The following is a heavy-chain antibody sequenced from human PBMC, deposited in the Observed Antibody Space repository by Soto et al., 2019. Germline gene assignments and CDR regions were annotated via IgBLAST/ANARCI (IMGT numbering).Heavy chain of an antibody. CDR1: ECIFRGCG. Sequence: PGGCERKTVVAGECIFRGCGRIINNQAPGKGLEWVAVISYDGSNKYYADSVKGRFTISRDNSKNTLYLQMNSLRAEDTAVYYCAKDLRKASLGHLDYWRQGTLVTVSS. J-gene: IGHJ4*02. CDR2: ISYDGSNK. V-gene: IGHV3-30*18. CDR3: AKDLRKASLGHLDY.